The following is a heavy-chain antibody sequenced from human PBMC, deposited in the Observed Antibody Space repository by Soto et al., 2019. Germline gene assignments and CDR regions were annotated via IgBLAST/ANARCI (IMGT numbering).Heavy chain of an antibody. Sequence: GESLKISCKGSGYSFTSYWIGWVRQMPGKGLEWMGIIYPGDSDTRYSPSFQGQVTISADKSISTAYLQWSSLKASDTAMYYWARTSAGGKYYYGMDVWGQGTTVTVS. D-gene: IGHD6-13*01. V-gene: IGHV5-51*01. CDR3: ARTSAGGKYYYGMDV. CDR1: GYSFTSYW. J-gene: IGHJ6*02. CDR2: IYPGDSDT.